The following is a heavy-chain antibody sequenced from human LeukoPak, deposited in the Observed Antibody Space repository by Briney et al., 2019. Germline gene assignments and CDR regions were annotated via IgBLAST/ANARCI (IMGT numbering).Heavy chain of an antibody. D-gene: IGHD2-21*01. CDR3: AREPHRDSDAFDI. Sequence: GASVAVSCKASGYTFTSYGISWVRQAPGQGLEWMGWISGYNGNTNYAQKLQGRVTMTTDTSTSTAYMELRSLRSDDTAVYYCAREPHRDSDAFDIWGQGTMVSVSS. J-gene: IGHJ3*02. CDR1: GYTFTSYG. V-gene: IGHV1-18*01. CDR2: ISGYNGNT.